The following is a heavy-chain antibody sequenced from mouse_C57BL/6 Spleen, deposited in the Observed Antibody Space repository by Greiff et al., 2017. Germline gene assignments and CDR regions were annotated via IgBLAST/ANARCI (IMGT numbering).Heavy chain of an antibody. Sequence: ESGPGLVKPSQSLSLTCSVTGYSITSGYYWNWIRQFPGNKLEWMGYISYDGSNNYNPSLKHRISITRDTSKNQFFLKLNSVTTEDTATYYCAREGNYGGTFDYWGQGTTLTVSS. CDR2: ISYDGSN. D-gene: IGHD2-1*01. J-gene: IGHJ2*01. CDR3: AREGNYGGTFDY. V-gene: IGHV3-6*01. CDR1: GYSITSGYY.